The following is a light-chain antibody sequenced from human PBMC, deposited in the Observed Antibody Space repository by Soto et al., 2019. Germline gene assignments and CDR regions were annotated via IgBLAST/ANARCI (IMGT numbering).Light chain of an antibody. CDR3: QQYSSYTST. Sequence: DIQMSQSPSTLSASVGDRVTIXXRASQSVSTWVAWYQQKPGKAPQVXSAMASTLERWGPSMFSGSGSGTDFTLTSSCLQSEDFATYYCQQYSSYTSTFGPGTRLEI. V-gene: IGKV1-5*03. J-gene: IGKJ5*01. CDR2: MAS. CDR1: QSVSTW.